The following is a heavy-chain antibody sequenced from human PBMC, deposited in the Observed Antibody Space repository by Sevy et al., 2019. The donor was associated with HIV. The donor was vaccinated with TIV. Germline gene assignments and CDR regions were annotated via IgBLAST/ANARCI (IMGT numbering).Heavy chain of an antibody. CDR1: GYSIISGYY. D-gene: IGHD3-16*01. Sequence: SETLSLTCGVSGYSIISGYYWGWIRQPPGKGLEWIGSIYHSGSTYYNPSLKSRVTISVDTSKNQFSLKLSSVTAADTAVYYCARQVVAFGNPAFEDYWGQGTLVTVCS. CDR3: ARQVVAFGNPAFEDY. V-gene: IGHV4-38-2*01. J-gene: IGHJ4*02. CDR2: IYHSGST.